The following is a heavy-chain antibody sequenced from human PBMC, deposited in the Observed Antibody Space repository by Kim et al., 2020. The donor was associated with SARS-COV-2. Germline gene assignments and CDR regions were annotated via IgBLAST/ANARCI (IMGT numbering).Heavy chain of an antibody. J-gene: IGHJ3*02. Sequence: GGSLRLSCAASGFTFDDYAMHWVRQAPGKGLEWVSLISGDGGSTYYADSVKRRFTISRDNSKNSLYLQMNSLRTEDTALYYCATMVEGIWGQGTMVTVSS. CDR2: ISGDGGST. V-gene: IGHV3-43*02. CDR3: ATMVEGI. D-gene: IGHD3-10*01. CDR1: GFTFDDYA.